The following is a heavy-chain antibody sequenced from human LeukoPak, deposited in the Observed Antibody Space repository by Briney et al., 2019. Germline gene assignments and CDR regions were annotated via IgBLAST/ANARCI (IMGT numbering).Heavy chain of an antibody. J-gene: IGHJ4*02. CDR2: IYSGGST. D-gene: IGHD6-13*01. CDR3: ARDFIGTAAGTDY. Sequence: GGSLRLSCAASGFTLSSYSMSWVRQAPGKGLEWVSVIYSGGSTYYADSVKGRFTISRDNSKNTLYLQMNSLRAEDTAVYYCARDFIGTAAGTDYWGQGTLVTVSS. CDR1: GFTLSSYS. V-gene: IGHV3-66*01.